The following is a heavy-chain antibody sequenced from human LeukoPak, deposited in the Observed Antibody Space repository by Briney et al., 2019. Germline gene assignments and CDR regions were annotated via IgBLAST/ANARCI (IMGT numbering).Heavy chain of an antibody. CDR1: GGSISSSTYY. V-gene: IGHV4-39*01. CDR3: ARQSGYYSVDAFDI. Sequence: SETLSLTCTVSGGSISSSTYYWGWIRQPPGKGLEWIGSIYYSGRTSYNPPLKSRVTISADTSKNQFSLKLSSVTAADTAVYYCARQSGYYSVDAFDIWGQGTMVTVSS. CDR2: IYYSGRT. D-gene: IGHD3-22*01. J-gene: IGHJ3*02.